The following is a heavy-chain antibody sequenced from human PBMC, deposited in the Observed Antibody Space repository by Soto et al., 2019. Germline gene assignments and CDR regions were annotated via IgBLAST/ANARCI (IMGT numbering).Heavy chain of an antibody. CDR3: ARDTLEILYYFDY. CDR2: INSDGSSA. Sequence: PGRSLRLSCAASGFTFSNYWMHWVRQAPGKGLVWVSRINSDGSSASYADSVKGRFTISRDNDKNTLYLQMNSLRDEDTAVYYCARDTLEILYYFDYWGQGTLVTVSS. D-gene: IGHD1-1*01. CDR1: GFTFSNYW. J-gene: IGHJ4*01. V-gene: IGHV3-74*01.